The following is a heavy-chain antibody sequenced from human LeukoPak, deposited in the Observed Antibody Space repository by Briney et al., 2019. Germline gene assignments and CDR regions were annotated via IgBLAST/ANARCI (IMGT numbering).Heavy chain of an antibody. CDR2: INHSGST. Sequence: SETLSLTCAVYGGSFSGYYWSWIRQPPGKGLEWIGEINHSGSTNYNPSLKSRVTISVDTSKNQFSLKLSSVTAADTAVYYCARVGGYCSGGSCYQLDYWGQGTLVTVPS. V-gene: IGHV4-34*01. J-gene: IGHJ4*02. D-gene: IGHD2-15*01. CDR3: ARVGGYCSGGSCYQLDY. CDR1: GGSFSGYY.